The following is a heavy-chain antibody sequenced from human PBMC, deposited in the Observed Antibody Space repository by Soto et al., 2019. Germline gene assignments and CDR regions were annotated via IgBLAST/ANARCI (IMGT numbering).Heavy chain of an antibody. CDR2: IHYGGTT. D-gene: IGHD1-26*01. V-gene: IGHV4-59*01. CDR1: GGSISSYF. Sequence: SETLSLTCTIYGGSISSYFWSWIQQPPGKGLEWIGYIHYGGTTVYSPSLKSRVTMSIDTSENQFTLNLTSVTAADTAVYYCARDTGSYYLDSWGQGSLVTVSS. CDR3: ARDTGSYYLDS. J-gene: IGHJ4*01.